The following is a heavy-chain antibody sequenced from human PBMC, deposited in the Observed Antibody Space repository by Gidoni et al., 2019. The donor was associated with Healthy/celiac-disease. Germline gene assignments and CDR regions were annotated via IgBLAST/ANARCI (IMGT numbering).Heavy chain of an antibody. V-gene: IGHV5-51*01. CDR2: IYPGDSDT. D-gene: IGHD4-17*01. J-gene: IGHJ3*02. CDR3: ARLAPTGEEDAFDI. Sequence: GIIYPGDSDTRYSPSFQGQVTISADKSISTAYLQWSSLKASDTAMYYCARLAPTGEEDAFDIWGQGTMVTVSS.